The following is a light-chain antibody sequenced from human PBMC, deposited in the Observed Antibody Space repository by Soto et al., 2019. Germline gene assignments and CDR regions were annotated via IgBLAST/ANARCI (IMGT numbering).Light chain of an antibody. J-gene: IGKJ3*01. V-gene: IGKV3-15*01. Sequence: EIVLTQSPDTLSLSPGERATLSCRASQSISSDVAWYQHKPGQAPRLLIYGASTTATGIPARFSGSGSGTDFTLTISSLQSEDSAIYYCQQYSSWPFTFGPGTKVDIK. CDR3: QQYSSWPFT. CDR2: GAS. CDR1: QSISSD.